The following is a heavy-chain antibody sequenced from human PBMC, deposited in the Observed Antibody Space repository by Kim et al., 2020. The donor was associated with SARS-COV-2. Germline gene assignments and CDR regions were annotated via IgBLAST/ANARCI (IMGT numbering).Heavy chain of an antibody. V-gene: IGHV3-23*01. D-gene: IGHD3-10*01. CDR1: GFSFSAYF. J-gene: IGHJ6*02. Sequence: GGSLRLSCAASGFSFSAYFLSWVRQSPGKGLEWVSGITGNGRSPHYADTVKGRFTISRDNSNSMLYLQMNKLTADDTAVYYCGQPYYYGSVYYAMDIWGQGTTVTVSS. CDR2: ITGNGRSP. CDR3: GQPYYYGSVYYAMDI.